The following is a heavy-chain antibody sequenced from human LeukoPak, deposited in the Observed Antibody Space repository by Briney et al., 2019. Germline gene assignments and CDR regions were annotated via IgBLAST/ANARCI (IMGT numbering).Heavy chain of an antibody. D-gene: IGHD3-10*01. CDR3: ARGYGSGSYLDY. J-gene: IGHJ4*02. Sequence: GGSLRLSCAASGFTFSSYAMHWVRQAPGKGLERVAVISYDGSNKYYADSVKGRFTISRDNSKNTLYLQMNSLRAEDTAVYYCARGYGSGSYLDYWGQGTLVTVSS. CDR1: GFTFSSYA. V-gene: IGHV3-30*04. CDR2: ISYDGSNK.